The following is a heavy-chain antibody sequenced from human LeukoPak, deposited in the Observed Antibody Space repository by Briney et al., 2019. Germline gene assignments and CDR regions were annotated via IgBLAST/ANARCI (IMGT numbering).Heavy chain of an antibody. J-gene: IGHJ4*02. Sequence: GGSLRLSCAASGFTFSSYAMSWVRQAPGKGLEWASGVSGSGGSTYYADSVKGRFTISRDITKNTLYLQMNSLRAEDTAIYYCAKNGEQLAHFDYWGQGTLVTVSS. CDR2: VSGSGGST. CDR3: AKNGEQLAHFDY. CDR1: GFTFSSYA. D-gene: IGHD1-26*01. V-gene: IGHV3-23*01.